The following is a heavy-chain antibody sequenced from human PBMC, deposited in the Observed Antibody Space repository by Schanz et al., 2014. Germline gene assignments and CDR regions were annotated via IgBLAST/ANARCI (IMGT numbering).Heavy chain of an antibody. CDR2: ISASGDST. CDR3: ARPLGPNYYYYGLDV. CDR1: GFTFSSYV. Sequence: VQLVESGGGLVKPGGSLRLSCVASGFTFSSYVMNWVRQAPGRGLEWVSFISASGDSTSYADSVKGRFTISRDNSKNTLYLQMNSLRAEDTAVYYCARPLGPNYYYYGLDVWGQGTTVTVSS. J-gene: IGHJ6*02. V-gene: IGHV3-23*04.